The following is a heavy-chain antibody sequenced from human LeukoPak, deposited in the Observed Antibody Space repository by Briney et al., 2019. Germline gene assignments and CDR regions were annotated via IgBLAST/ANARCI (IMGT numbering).Heavy chain of an antibody. CDR3: VKEVPGTTIYY. Sequence: GGSLRLSCVASGFIVSDNYMSWVRQAPGKGLEWVSVVFRGDATYHADSVKGRFTISRDTSKNTVYLQMNSLTAEDTAVYYCVKEVPGTTIYYWGQGTLVTVSS. V-gene: IGHV3-66*01. CDR2: VFRGDAT. J-gene: IGHJ4*02. CDR1: GFIVSDNY. D-gene: IGHD4-11*01.